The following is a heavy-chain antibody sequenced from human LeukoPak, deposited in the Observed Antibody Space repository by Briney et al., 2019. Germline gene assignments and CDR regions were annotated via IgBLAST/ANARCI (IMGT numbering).Heavy chain of an antibody. Sequence: PSETLSLTCAVYGGSFSGYYWSWIRQPPGKGLEWIGEINHSGSTNYNPSLKSRVTISVDTSKNQFSLKLSSVTAADTAVYYCARLSRRLYYFDYWGQGTLVTVSS. CDR2: INHSGST. J-gene: IGHJ4*02. D-gene: IGHD1-1*01. V-gene: IGHV4-34*01. CDR1: GGSFSGYY. CDR3: ARLSRRLYYFDY.